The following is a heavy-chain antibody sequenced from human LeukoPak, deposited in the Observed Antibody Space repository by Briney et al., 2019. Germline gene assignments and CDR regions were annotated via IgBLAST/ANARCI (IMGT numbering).Heavy chain of an antibody. CDR3: ARNSGANVYTYSFQY. CDR1: GLTFDDYG. D-gene: IGHD1-26*01. CDR2: INWNGGTT. J-gene: IGHJ4*02. Sequence: RAGGSLILSCVASGLTFDDYGMSWVRQAPGKGLEWVSGINWNGGTTTYADSVKGRFTISRDNAKNSLYLQMNSLRVEDTAFYYCARNSGANVYTYSFQYWGRGTLVTVSS. V-gene: IGHV3-20*04.